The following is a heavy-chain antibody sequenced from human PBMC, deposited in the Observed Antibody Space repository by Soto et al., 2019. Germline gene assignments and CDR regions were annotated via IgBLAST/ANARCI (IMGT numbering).Heavy chain of an antibody. CDR2: IIPIFGTA. Sequence: SVKVSCKASGGTFSSYASSWVRQAPGQGLEWMGGIIPIFGTANYAQKFQGRVTITADESTSTAYMELSSLRSEDTAVYYCARNQWLVRDYYYGMDVWGQGTTVTVSS. CDR1: GGTFSSYA. D-gene: IGHD6-19*01. J-gene: IGHJ6*02. CDR3: ARNQWLVRDYYYGMDV. V-gene: IGHV1-69*13.